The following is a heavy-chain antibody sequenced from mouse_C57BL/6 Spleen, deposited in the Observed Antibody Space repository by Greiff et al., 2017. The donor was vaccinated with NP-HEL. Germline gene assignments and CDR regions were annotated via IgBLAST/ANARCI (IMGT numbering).Heavy chain of an antibody. CDR1: GYTFTSYT. J-gene: IGHJ4*01. D-gene: IGHD1-1*01. Sequence: LVESGAELARPGASVKMSCKASGYTFTSYTMHWVKQRPGQGLEWIGYINPSSGYTKYNQKFKDKATLTADKSSSTAYMQLSSLTSEDSAVYYCARGDGSSRYYAMDYWGQGTSVTVSS. CDR3: ARGDGSSRYYAMDY. CDR2: INPSSGYT. V-gene: IGHV1-4*01.